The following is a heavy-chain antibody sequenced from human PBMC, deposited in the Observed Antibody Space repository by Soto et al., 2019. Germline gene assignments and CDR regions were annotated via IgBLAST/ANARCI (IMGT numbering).Heavy chain of an antibody. CDR1: GFDFSGYA. Sequence: GGSLRLSCAASGFDFSGYAMSWVRQAPGKGLQWVSVITGGGTSIYYAASVKGRFSIARDKSSNTLVLHMSSLRAEDTALYYCAKHQYSFAHYIDHWGQGTQVTVSS. CDR2: ITGGGTSI. D-gene: IGHD5-12*01. J-gene: IGHJ4*02. CDR3: AKHQYSFAHYIDH. V-gene: IGHV3-23*01.